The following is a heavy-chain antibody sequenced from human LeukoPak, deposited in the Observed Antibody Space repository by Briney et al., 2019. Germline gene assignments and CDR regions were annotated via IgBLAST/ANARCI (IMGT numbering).Heavy chain of an antibody. J-gene: IGHJ4*02. D-gene: IGHD3-9*01. CDR3: TTNNRDYDILTGYLQPDY. V-gene: IGHV3-15*01. CDR2: IKSKIDGETI. CDR1: GFTFSSYA. Sequence: PGGSLRLSCAASGFTFSSYAMSWVRQAPGKGLEWVGRIKSKIDGETIDYSAPVKGRFTISRDDSKNTLYLQMNGLKIEDTAVYYCTTNNRDYDILTGYLQPDYWGQGTLVTVSS.